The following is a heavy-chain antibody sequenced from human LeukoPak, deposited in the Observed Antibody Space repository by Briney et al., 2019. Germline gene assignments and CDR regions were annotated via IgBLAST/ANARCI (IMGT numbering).Heavy chain of an antibody. Sequence: PGGSLRLSCAASGFTFSDYWMHWVRQAPGKGLVWVSIINTDTRGTYYADSVKGRFTISRDNAKNTLYLQMNSLRAEDTAVYYCAKDRASSGWTDYWGQGTLVTVSS. V-gene: IGHV3-74*01. J-gene: IGHJ4*02. D-gene: IGHD6-19*01. CDR1: GFTFSDYW. CDR2: INTDTRGT. CDR3: AKDRASSGWTDY.